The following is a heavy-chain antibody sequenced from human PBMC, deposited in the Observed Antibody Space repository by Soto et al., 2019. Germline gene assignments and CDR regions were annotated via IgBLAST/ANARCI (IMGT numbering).Heavy chain of an antibody. CDR2: ISHTGRT. CDR3: ARAVAPYLGTWFDP. D-gene: IGHD3-16*01. Sequence: SAPLSLTFAFSGGSISSGNSYAWSWIRQPPGKGLEWIGSISHTGRTSYNPSLKGRVTMSVDKSKNQFSLKLSSVTAADMAVYYCARAVAPYLGTWFDPWGQGSLVTV. CDR1: GGSISSGNSYA. V-gene: IGHV4-30-2*01. J-gene: IGHJ5*02.